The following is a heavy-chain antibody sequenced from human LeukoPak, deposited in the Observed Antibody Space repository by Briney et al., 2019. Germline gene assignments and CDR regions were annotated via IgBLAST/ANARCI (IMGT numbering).Heavy chain of an antibody. V-gene: IGHV3-30*18. Sequence: PGGSLRLSCAASGFTFSRYGMHWGPQAPGKGLEWVGGISYDGSNKYYADSVKGRFTISRDNSKNTLYLQMNSLRAEDTAVYYCAKAPHYGSGSYYTVWGQGTLVTVSS. CDR1: GFTFSRYG. CDR3: AKAPHYGSGSYYTV. J-gene: IGHJ4*02. D-gene: IGHD3-10*01. CDR2: ISYDGSNK.